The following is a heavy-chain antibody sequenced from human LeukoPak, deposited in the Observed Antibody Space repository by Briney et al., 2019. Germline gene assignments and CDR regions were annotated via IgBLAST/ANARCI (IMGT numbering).Heavy chain of an antibody. CDR3: ARTGSTVTMLYPFDH. V-gene: IGHV4-59*01. CDR2: IYYSGST. D-gene: IGHD4-17*01. J-gene: IGHJ4*02. Sequence: PSQTLSLTCTVSGGSIRSYYWSWIRQPPGKGLEWIGYIYYSGSTNYNPSLKSRVSISVDTSKNQFSLKLSSVTAADTAVYYCARTGSTVTMLYPFDHWGQGTLVTVSS. CDR1: GGSIRSYY.